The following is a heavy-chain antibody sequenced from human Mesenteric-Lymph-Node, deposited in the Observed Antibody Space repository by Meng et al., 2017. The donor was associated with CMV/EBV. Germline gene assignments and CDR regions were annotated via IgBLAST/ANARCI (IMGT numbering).Heavy chain of an antibody. CDR1: GFTFGSYS. D-gene: IGHD1-26*01. J-gene: IGHJ5*02. V-gene: IGHV3-21*01. CDR2: ITSSSTYI. CDR3: ARESWSGSLGH. Sequence: GESLKISCAASGFTFGSYSMNWVRQAPGKGLEWVSSITSSSTYIYYVDSVKGRFTISRDNSKNTLYLQMNSLRAEDTAVYYCARESWSGSLGHWGQGTLVTVSS.